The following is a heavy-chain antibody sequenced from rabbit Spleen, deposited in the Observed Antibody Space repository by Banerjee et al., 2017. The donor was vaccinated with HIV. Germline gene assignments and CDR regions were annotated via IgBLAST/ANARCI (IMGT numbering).Heavy chain of an antibody. V-gene: IGHV1S40*01. Sequence: QSLVESGGGLVQPEGSLALTCKASGFSFSSSDYICWVRQAPGKGLEWISCIAGSSSGFTYSATWAKGRFTISKTSSTTVTLQMTSLTAADTATYFCARDTGSSFSSYGMDLWGQGTLVTV. CDR2: IAGSSSGFT. CDR1: GFSFSSSDY. J-gene: IGHJ6*01. D-gene: IGHD8-1*01. CDR3: ARDTGSSFSSYGMDL.